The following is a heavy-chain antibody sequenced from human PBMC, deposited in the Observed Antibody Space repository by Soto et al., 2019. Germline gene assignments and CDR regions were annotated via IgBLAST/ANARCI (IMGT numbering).Heavy chain of an antibody. Sequence: PSETLSLTCAVYGGSFSGYYWSWIRQPPGKGLEWIGEINHSGSTNYNPSLKSRVTISVDTSKNQFSLKLSSVTAADTAVYYCAACYSQGPSFDPWGQGTLVTVSS. CDR3: AACYSQGPSFDP. V-gene: IGHV4-34*01. J-gene: IGHJ5*02. D-gene: IGHD2-15*01. CDR1: GGSFSGYY. CDR2: INHSGST.